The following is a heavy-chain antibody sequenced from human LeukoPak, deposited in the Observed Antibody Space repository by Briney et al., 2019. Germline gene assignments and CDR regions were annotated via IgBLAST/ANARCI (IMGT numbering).Heavy chain of an antibody. D-gene: IGHD5-18*01. Sequence: GGSLRLSCAASGFTFSSYWMHWVRQAPGKGLVWVSRINSDGSITSYADSVKGRFTISRDNAKNTLYLQMNSLRAEDTAVYYCARDRRYSYGWEFDYWGQGTLVTVSS. V-gene: IGHV3-74*01. CDR3: ARDRRYSYGWEFDY. CDR1: GFTFSSYW. CDR2: INSDGSIT. J-gene: IGHJ4*02.